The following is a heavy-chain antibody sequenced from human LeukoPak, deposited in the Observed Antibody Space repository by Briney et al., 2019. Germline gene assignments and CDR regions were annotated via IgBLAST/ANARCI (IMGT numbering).Heavy chain of an antibody. CDR3: ARPYYDFWSGYFWIDP. Sequence: SQTLSLTXTVSGGSISSGDYYWSWIRQPPGKGLEWIGYIYYSGSTYYNPSLKSRVTISVDTSKNQFSLKLSSVTAADTAVYYCARPYYDFWSGYFWIDPWGQGTLVTVSS. D-gene: IGHD3-3*01. CDR1: GGSISSGDYY. J-gene: IGHJ5*02. V-gene: IGHV4-30-4*08. CDR2: IYYSGST.